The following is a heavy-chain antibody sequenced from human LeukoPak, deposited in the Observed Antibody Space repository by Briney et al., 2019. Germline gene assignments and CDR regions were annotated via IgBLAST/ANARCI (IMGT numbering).Heavy chain of an antibody. CDR1: GFTFSRYW. CDR2: ISNSGTAI. Sequence: QSGGSLRLSCVVSGFTFSRYWMNWVRQAPGKGPEWVSYISNSGTAIYYADSVKGRFTISRDNAKSSLYLQMNSLRAEDTAVYYCARAGYSMDTEYFQHWGQGSLVTVSS. V-gene: IGHV3-48*04. J-gene: IGHJ1*01. CDR3: ARAGYSMDTEYFQH. D-gene: IGHD5-18*01.